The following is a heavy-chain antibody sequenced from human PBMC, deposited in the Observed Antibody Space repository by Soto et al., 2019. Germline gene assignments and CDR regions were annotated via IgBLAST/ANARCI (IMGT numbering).Heavy chain of an antibody. CDR3: WATPGFDY. J-gene: IGHJ4*02. D-gene: IGHD2-15*01. CDR1: GFTFSGSE. Sequence: EVQLVESGGGLVQPGGSLKLSCAASGFTFSGSEMHWVRQASGKGLEWVGRVRTKADSYATEYGASVKGRFTISRDDSKRTAYLQMNSLKTEDTAVYYCWATPGFDYWGQGTLVTVSS. CDR2: VRTKADSYAT. V-gene: IGHV3-73*01.